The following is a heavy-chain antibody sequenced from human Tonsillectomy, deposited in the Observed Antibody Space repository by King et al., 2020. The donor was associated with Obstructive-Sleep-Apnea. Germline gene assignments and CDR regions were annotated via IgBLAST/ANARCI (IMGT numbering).Heavy chain of an antibody. CDR1: GFTVSSNY. J-gene: IGHJ4*02. D-gene: IGHD6-13*01. CDR3: AGAGRAAAWFDY. CDR2: FYSGGST. V-gene: IGHV3-66*01. Sequence: VQLVESGGGLVQPGGSLRLSCAASGFTVSSNYMSWVRQAPGKGLEWVSVFYSGGSTYYADSVKGRFTIPRDNSKITLYLQMNSLGAEDTAVYYCAGAGRAAAWFDYWGQGTLVTVSS.